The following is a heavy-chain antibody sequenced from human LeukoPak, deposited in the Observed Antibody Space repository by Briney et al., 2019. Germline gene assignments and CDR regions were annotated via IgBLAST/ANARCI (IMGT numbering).Heavy chain of an antibody. Sequence: SETLSLTCTVSGGSISSSSYYWGWIRQPPGKGLGWIGSVYYSGSIYSNPSLKSRLTISVDTSKNLFSLKLSSVTAADTAVYYCARDGYNYRFDYWGQGTLVTVSS. D-gene: IGHD5-24*01. CDR2: VYYSGSI. CDR3: ARDGYNYRFDY. V-gene: IGHV4-39*02. CDR1: GGSISSSSYY. J-gene: IGHJ4*02.